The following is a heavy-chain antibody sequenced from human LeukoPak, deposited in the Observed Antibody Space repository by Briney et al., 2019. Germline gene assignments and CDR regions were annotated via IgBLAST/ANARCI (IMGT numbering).Heavy chain of an antibody. Sequence: GGSLRLSCAASGVTFSSYAMSWFRQAPGKGLEWVSAISGSGGSTYYADSVKGRFTISRDNSKNTLYLQMNSLRAEDTAVYYCAKYHLGIQLRGDAFEIWGQGTMVTVSS. V-gene: IGHV3-23*01. CDR3: AKYHLGIQLRGDAFEI. D-gene: IGHD5-18*01. J-gene: IGHJ3*02. CDR2: ISGSGGST. CDR1: GVTFSSYA.